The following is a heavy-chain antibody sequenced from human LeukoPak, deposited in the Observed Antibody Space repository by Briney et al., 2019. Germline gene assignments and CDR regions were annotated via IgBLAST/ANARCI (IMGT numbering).Heavy chain of an antibody. V-gene: IGHV3-23*01. D-gene: IGHD2-15*01. J-gene: IGHJ4*02. CDR1: GFTFSSYA. CDR2: ISGSGGST. Sequence: PGGSLRLSRAASGFTFSSYAMSWVRQAPGKGLEWVSAISGSGGSTYYADSVKGRFTISRDNSKNTLYLQMNSLRAEDTAVYYCAKFVVVVAATFEHYFDYWGQGTLVTVSS. CDR3: AKFVVVVAATFEHYFDY.